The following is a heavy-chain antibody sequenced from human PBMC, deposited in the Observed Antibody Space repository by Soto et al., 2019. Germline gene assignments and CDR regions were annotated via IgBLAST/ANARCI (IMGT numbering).Heavy chain of an antibody. CDR1: GYTFTSYA. V-gene: IGHV1-3*01. CDR2: INAGNGNT. CDR3: ARGRIQYCISNRCSGMDV. Sequence: GASVKVSCKASGYTFTSYAMHWVRQAPGQRLEWMGWINAGNGNTKYSQKFQGRVTITRDTSASTAYMELSSLRSEDTAVYYCARGRIQYCISNRCSGMDVWGQGTTVNVSS. D-gene: IGHD2-2*01. J-gene: IGHJ6*02.